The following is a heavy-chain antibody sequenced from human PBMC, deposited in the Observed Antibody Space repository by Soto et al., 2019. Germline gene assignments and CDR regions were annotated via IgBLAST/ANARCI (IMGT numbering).Heavy chain of an antibody. Sequence: LETLSLTCTFYGGSFRGYYWSWIRQPPGKGLEWIGEINHSGSTNYNPSLKSRVTISVDTSKNQFSLKLSSVTAADTAIYYCARTGYYDFWSGYQNYYYYMDVWGKGTTVTVSS. CDR1: GGSFRGYY. CDR2: INHSGST. J-gene: IGHJ6*03. D-gene: IGHD3-3*01. V-gene: IGHV4-34*01. CDR3: ARTGYYDFWSGYQNYYYYMDV.